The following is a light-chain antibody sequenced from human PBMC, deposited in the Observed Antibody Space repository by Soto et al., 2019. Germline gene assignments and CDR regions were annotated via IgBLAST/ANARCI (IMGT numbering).Light chain of an antibody. CDR1: QSVSSN. Sequence: EIVMTQSPATVSVSPGERATLSCRASQSVSSNLAWYQQKPGQAPRLLIYGASTRATGIPARFSGSGSGTEFTLTISSLQSEDFAVYYCQQYNYWPRTFGQGTKVDIK. J-gene: IGKJ1*01. CDR3: QQYNYWPRT. V-gene: IGKV3-15*01. CDR2: GAS.